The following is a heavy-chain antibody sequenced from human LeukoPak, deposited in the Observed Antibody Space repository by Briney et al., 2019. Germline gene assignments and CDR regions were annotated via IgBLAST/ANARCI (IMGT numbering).Heavy chain of an antibody. V-gene: IGHV3-30*04. D-gene: IGHD4-23*01. Sequence: GGSLRLSCAASGFTFSSYVMHWVRQAPGKGLEWVAIISYDGSNEYYADSVKGRFTISRDNSKNTLYLQINSLRVEDTAVYYCARGARKGDDYGGFFDYWGQGSLVTVSS. CDR3: ARGARKGDDYGGFFDY. CDR2: ISYDGSNE. CDR1: GFTFSSYV. J-gene: IGHJ4*02.